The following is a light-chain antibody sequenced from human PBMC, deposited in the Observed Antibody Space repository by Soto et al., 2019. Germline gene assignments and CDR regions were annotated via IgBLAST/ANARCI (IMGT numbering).Light chain of an antibody. CDR1: NSDVGIYDF. CDR2: EVS. CDR3: CSYAGSSTLL. V-gene: IGLV2-23*02. Sequence: QSVLTQPASVSGTPGQSITISCTGSNSDVGIYDFVSWYQHHPGRAPKLIVSEVSHRPSGVSNRFSGSKSGNTASLTISGLQSEDEADYYCCSYAGSSTLLFGGGTKLTVL. J-gene: IGLJ2*01.